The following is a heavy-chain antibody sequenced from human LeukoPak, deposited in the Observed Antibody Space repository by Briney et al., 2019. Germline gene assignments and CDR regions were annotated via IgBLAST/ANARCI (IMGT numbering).Heavy chain of an antibody. V-gene: IGHV3-48*03. D-gene: IGHD2-2*01. CDR3: VRDQGYCTSASCRGDAFDV. Sequence: SGGSLRLSCAASGFTFSSHEMNWVRQAPGKGLEWVSYISSTGRTIYYADSVKGRFTISRDNAKNSLYLQMNSLRDEDTAVYYCVRDQGYCTSASCRGDAFDVWGQGSMVSVPS. CDR1: GFTFSSHE. CDR2: ISSTGRTI. J-gene: IGHJ3*01.